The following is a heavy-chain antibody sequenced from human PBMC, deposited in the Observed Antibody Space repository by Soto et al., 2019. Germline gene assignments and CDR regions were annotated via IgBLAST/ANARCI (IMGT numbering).Heavy chain of an antibody. CDR1: GYTFTSYG. V-gene: IGHV1-18*01. CDR2: ISAYNGNT. D-gene: IGHD3-3*01. CDR3: ATDSRYDFGGGLRSLSYHYGRGV. Sequence: ASVKVSCKASGYTFTSYGISWVRQAPGQGLEWMGWISAYNGNTNYAQKLQGRVTMTTDTSTSTAYMELRSLRSDDTAVYYCATDSRYDFGGGLRSLSYHYGRGVWGRGRRVAVAS. J-gene: IGHJ6*01.